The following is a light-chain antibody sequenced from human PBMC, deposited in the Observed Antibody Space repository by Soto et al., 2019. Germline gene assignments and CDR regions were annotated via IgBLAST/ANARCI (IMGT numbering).Light chain of an antibody. V-gene: IGLV1-47*01. Sequence: QSVLTQPPSASGTPGQRVTISCSGSSSNIGYNFVYWYQQVPGTAPKLLIYRNDQRPSGVPDRFSGSKSGTSASLAISGLRSEDEADYDCAAWDDSLSVGVFGGGTKLTVL. CDR1: SSNIGYNF. CDR3: AAWDDSLSVGV. CDR2: RND. J-gene: IGLJ2*01.